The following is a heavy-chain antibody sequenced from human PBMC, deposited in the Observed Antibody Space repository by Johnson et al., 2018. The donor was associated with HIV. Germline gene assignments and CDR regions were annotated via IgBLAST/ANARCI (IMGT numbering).Heavy chain of an antibody. CDR2: IKQDGSEK. D-gene: IGHD1/OR15-1a*01. V-gene: IGHV3-7*01. CDR3: ARVEHSDAFDI. CDR1: GFTFSSYA. J-gene: IGHJ3*02. Sequence: VQLVESGGGLVQPGGSLRLSCAASGFTFSSYAMSWVRQAPGKGLEWVANIKQDGSEKYYVDSVKGRFTISRDNAKNSLYLQMNSLRAEDTAVYYCARVEHSDAFDIWGQGTMVTVSS.